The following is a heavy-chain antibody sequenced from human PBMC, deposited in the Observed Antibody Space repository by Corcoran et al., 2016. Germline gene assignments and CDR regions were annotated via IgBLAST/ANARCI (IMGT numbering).Heavy chain of an antibody. Sequence: QLQLQESGPGLVKPSETLSLTCTVSGGSISSSSYYWGWIRQPPGKGLEWIGSIYYSGSTYYNPSLKSRVTISVDTSKNQFSLKLSSVTAADTAVYYCARPGIVGATNGPFDYWGQGTLVTVSS. CDR1: GGSISSSSYY. V-gene: IGHV4-39*01. CDR3: ARPGIVGATNGPFDY. D-gene: IGHD1-26*01. CDR2: IYYSGST. J-gene: IGHJ4*02.